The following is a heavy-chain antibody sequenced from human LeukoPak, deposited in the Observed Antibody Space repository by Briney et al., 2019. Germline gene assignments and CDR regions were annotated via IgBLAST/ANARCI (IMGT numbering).Heavy chain of an antibody. Sequence: PGGSLRLSCAASGFTFDDYAMHWVRQAPGKGLEWVSGISWNSGSIGYADSVKGRFTISRDNAKNSLYLQMNSLRAEDTALYYCAKDSGYDMLLDNWFDPWGQGTLVTVSS. V-gene: IGHV3-9*01. CDR1: GFTFDDYA. CDR3: AKDSGYDMLLDNWFDP. D-gene: IGHD3-9*01. J-gene: IGHJ5*02. CDR2: ISWNSGSI.